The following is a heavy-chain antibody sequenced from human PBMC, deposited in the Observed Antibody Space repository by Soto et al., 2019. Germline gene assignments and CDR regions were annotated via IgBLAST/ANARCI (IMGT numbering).Heavy chain of an antibody. D-gene: IGHD2-15*01. J-gene: IGHJ4*02. Sequence: QVQLVQSGAEVKKPGSSVKVSCKASGGTFSSYTISWVRQAPGQGLEWMGRIIPILGIANYAQKLQGRVTTTADKSTSTAYLELSSLRSEDTAVYYCARGYCSGGSCRFPYYFDYWGQGTLVTVSS. CDR2: IIPILGIA. CDR1: GGTFSSYT. V-gene: IGHV1-69*02. CDR3: ARGYCSGGSCRFPYYFDY.